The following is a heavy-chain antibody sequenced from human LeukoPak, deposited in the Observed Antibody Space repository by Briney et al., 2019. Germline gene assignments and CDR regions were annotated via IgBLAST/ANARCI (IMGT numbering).Heavy chain of an antibody. D-gene: IGHD3-22*01. CDR3: ASAYYSDTRGFDY. Sequence: GGSLRLSCAASGFTFSSYWMHWVRQAPGKGLLWVSRINSDGSSTSYADSVKGRFTISRDNAKSTLYLQMNSLRAEDTAVYYCASAYYSDTRGFDYWGQGTLVTVSS. J-gene: IGHJ4*02. CDR2: INSDGSST. CDR1: GFTFSSYW. V-gene: IGHV3-74*01.